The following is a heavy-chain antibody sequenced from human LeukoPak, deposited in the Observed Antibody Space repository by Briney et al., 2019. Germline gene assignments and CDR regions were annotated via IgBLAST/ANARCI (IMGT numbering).Heavy chain of an antibody. D-gene: IGHD6-13*01. CDR2: IYPGDSDT. CDR3: ARLGNDAYSSSWYDNYYGMDV. V-gene: IGHV5-51*01. Sequence: GDSLKISCSISGYRFPETTYWIGWVRQMPGKGLEWMGIIYPGDSDTRYSPSFQGQVTISADKSISTAYLQWSSLKASDTAMYYCARLGNDAYSSSWYDNYYGMDVWGQGTTVTVSS. J-gene: IGHJ6*02. CDR1: GYRFPETTYW.